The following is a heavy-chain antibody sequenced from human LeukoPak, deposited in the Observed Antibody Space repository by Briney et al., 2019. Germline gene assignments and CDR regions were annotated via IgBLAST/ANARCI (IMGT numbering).Heavy chain of an antibody. V-gene: IGHV3-21*01. Sequence: NTGGSLRLSCAASGFTFSSYSMNWVRQAPGKGLEWVSSISSSSSYIYYADSVKGRFTISRDNAKNSLYLQMNSLRAEDTAVYYCARARAVAGTPKYWGQGTLVTVSS. CDR1: GFTFSSYS. CDR3: ARARAVAGTPKY. D-gene: IGHD6-19*01. CDR2: ISSSSSYI. J-gene: IGHJ4*02.